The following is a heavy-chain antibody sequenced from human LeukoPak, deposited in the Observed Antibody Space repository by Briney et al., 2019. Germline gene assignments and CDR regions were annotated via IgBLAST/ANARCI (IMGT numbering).Heavy chain of an antibody. J-gene: IGHJ2*01. CDR3: AREASSGWYPTGLDWRPKVKWYLDL. CDR2: IYYSGST. V-gene: IGHV4-59*01. CDR1: GGSISSYY. Sequence: SSETLSLTCTVSGGSISSYYWSWIRQPPGKGLEWIGYIYYSGSTNYNPSLKSRVTISVDTSKNQLSLKLTSVTAADTAVYYCAREASSGWYPTGLDWRPKVKWYLDLWGRGTLVTVSA. D-gene: IGHD6-13*01.